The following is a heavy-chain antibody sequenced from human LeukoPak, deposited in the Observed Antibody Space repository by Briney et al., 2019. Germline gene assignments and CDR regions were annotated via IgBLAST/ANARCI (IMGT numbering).Heavy chain of an antibody. V-gene: IGHV3-30*02. CDR3: AKLQQLVRGAFDI. CDR1: GFTFSSYG. Sequence: PGGSLRLSCAASGFTFSSYGMHWVRQAPGKGLEWVAFIRYDGSNKYYADSVKGRFTISRDNSKNTLYLQMNSLRAEDTAVYYCAKLQQLVRGAFDIWGQGTMVTVSS. CDR2: IRYDGSNK. J-gene: IGHJ3*02. D-gene: IGHD6-13*01.